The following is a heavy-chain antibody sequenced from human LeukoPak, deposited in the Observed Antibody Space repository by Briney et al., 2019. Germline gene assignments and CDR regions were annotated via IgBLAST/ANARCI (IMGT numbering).Heavy chain of an antibody. J-gene: IGHJ4*02. V-gene: IGHV4-34*01. Sequence: SETLSLTCAVYGGSFSAYYWSWIRQPPGKGLEWIGEINHSGNTNYNPSLESRVTISVDTSKNQFSLKLSSVTAADTAVYYCARGRGDIVVVPAAVREQAFHYWGQGTLVTVSS. D-gene: IGHD2-2*01. CDR3: ARGRGDIVVVPAAVREQAFHY. CDR1: GGSFSAYY. CDR2: INHSGNT.